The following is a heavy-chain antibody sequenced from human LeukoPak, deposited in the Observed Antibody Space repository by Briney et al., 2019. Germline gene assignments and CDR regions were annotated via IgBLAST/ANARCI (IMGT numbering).Heavy chain of an antibody. J-gene: IGHJ6*02. V-gene: IGHV4-59*08. Sequence: SETLSLTCTVSGDSISGYYWSWIRQPPGKGLEWIGYIYYSGRTNYNPSLKSRVTISEDTSKNHFSLRLRSVTAADTAVYYCARAPQDYYYGMDVWGQGTTVTVSS. CDR2: IYYSGRT. CDR3: ARAPQDYYYGMDV. CDR1: GDSISGYY.